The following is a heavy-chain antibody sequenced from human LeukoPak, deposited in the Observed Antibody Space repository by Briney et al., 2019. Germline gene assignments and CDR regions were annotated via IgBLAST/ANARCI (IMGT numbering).Heavy chain of an antibody. D-gene: IGHD3-10*01. Sequence: SETLSLTCTVSGGSISSSSYYWGWIRQPPGKGLEWIGSIYYSGSTYYNPSLKSRVTISVDTSKNQFSLKLSSVTAADTAVYYCARVRLWFGELFVGFDPWGQGTLVTVSS. CDR1: GGSISSSSYY. CDR3: ARVRLWFGELFVGFDP. J-gene: IGHJ5*02. V-gene: IGHV4-39*07. CDR2: IYYSGST.